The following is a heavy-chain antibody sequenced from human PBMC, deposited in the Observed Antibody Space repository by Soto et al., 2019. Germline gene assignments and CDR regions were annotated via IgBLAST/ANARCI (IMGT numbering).Heavy chain of an antibody. CDR1: GGSMLSYY. CDR3: ASRIVATDTFDY. CDR2: IYYAGST. Sequence: QVRLQESGPGLVKPSETLSLTCTVSGGSMLSYYWSWIRQPPGRGLEWIGFIYYAGSTKYNPSLSSRVTIAVDTSTNPSSLTVTSVPAADTAVYYCASRIVATDTFDYWGQGTLVTVSS. J-gene: IGHJ4*02. V-gene: IGHV4-59*08. D-gene: IGHD5-12*01.